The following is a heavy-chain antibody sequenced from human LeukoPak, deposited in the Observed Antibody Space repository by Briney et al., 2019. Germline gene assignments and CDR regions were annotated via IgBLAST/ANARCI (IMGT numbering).Heavy chain of an antibody. Sequence: GASVEVSCKASGYTFTSYGISWVRQAPGQGLEWMVWINPYNGNTNYAQKLQGRVTMTTDTSTSTAYMELRSLRSDDTAVYYCARVIKWVRVGAKGNWFETWGQGTLVTVSS. CDR3: ARVIKWVRVGAKGNWFET. D-gene: IGHD1-26*01. CDR1: GYTFTSYG. CDR2: INPYNGNT. V-gene: IGHV1-18*01. J-gene: IGHJ5*02.